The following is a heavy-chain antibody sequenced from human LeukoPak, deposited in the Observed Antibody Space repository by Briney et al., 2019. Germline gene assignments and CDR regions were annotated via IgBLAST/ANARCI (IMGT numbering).Heavy chain of an antibody. CDR1: GYSISSGYY. D-gene: IGHD1-26*01. CDR2: IYHSGST. Sequence: SETLSLTCAVSGYSISSGYYWGWIRQPPGKGLEWIGSIYHSGSTYYNPSIKSRVTISVDTSKNQFSLKLSSVTAADTAVYYCARDHSGSYGWFDPWGQGTLVTVSS. V-gene: IGHV4-38-2*02. CDR3: ARDHSGSYGWFDP. J-gene: IGHJ5*02.